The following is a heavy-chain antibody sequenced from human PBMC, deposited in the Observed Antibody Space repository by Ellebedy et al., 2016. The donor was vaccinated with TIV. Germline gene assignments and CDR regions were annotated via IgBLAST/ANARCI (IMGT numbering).Heavy chain of an antibody. J-gene: IGHJ4*02. Sequence: GESLKISCTASGFTFSSYAMSWVRQAPGKGLEWVSAISGSGGSTYYADSVKGRFTISRDNSKNTLYLQMNSLRAEDTAVYYCASLAAAGTRVDYWGQGTLVTVSS. CDR2: ISGSGGST. D-gene: IGHD6-13*01. V-gene: IGHV3-23*01. CDR1: GFTFSSYA. CDR3: ASLAAAGTRVDY.